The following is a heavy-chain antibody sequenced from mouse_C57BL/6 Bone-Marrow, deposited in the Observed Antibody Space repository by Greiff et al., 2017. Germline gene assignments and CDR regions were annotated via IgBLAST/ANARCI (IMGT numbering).Heavy chain of an antibody. D-gene: IGHD2-5*01. J-gene: IGHJ3*01. CDR2: IDPSDSYT. Sequence: VQLQQPGAELVRPGTSVKLSCKASGYTFTSYWMHWVKQRPGQGLEWIGEIDPSDSYTNYNQKFKGKATLTVDTSSSTAYMQLSSLTSEDSAVYYCGRAYYSNFFAHWGQGTLVTVSA. V-gene: IGHV1-59*01. CDR3: GRAYYSNFFAH. CDR1: GYTFTSYW.